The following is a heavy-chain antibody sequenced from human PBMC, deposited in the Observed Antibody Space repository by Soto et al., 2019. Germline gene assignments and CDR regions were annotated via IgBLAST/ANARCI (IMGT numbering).Heavy chain of an antibody. D-gene: IGHD3-22*01. CDR3: STRAYDTNGYYRFDP. CDR1: GGSFSGHS. J-gene: IGHJ5*01. CDR2: INHSGRV. V-gene: IGHV4-34*01. Sequence: PSETLSLTCAVYGGSFSGHSWTWIRQSPGKGLEWIGDINHSGRVNYSPSLKGRVTISLDTSKNQFSLTLSAVTAADTAMYYCSTRAYDTNGYYRFDPRGQGTLVTVSS.